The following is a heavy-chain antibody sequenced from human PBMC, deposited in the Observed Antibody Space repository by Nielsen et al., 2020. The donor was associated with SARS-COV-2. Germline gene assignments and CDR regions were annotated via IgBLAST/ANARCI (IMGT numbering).Heavy chain of an antibody. CDR1: GFTFSSYV. J-gene: IGHJ3*02. D-gene: IGHD2-2*01. CDR2: IWYDGSNK. Sequence: GESLKISCAASGFTFSSYVMHWVRQAPGKGLEWVAVIWYDGSNKYYADSVKGRFTISRDNSKNTLYLQMNSLRAEDTAVYYCASDIVVVPAAMRDDAFDIWGQGTMVTVSS. CDR3: ASDIVVVPAAMRDDAFDI. V-gene: IGHV3-33*01.